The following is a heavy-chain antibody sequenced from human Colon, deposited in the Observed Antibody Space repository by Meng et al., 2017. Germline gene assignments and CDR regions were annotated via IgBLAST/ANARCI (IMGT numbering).Heavy chain of an antibody. J-gene: IGHJ6*02. CDR3: ARDSVLGYCSGGVCYYYYGMDV. V-gene: IGHV3-21*01. Sequence: GGSLRLSCAASGFTFSSYSMNWVRQAPGKGLEWVSSISSSSSYIYYADSVKGRFTISRDNAKNSLYLQMNSLRAEDTAVYYCARDSVLGYCSGGVCYYYYGMDVWGQGTTVTVSS. D-gene: IGHD2-15*01. CDR1: GFTFSSYS. CDR2: ISSSSSYI.